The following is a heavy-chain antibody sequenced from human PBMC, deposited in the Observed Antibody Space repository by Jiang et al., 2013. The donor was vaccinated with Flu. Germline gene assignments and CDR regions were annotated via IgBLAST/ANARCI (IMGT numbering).Heavy chain of an antibody. J-gene: IGHJ5*02. CDR2: IRFDGRYS. D-gene: IGHD3-16*01. Sequence: VQLVESGGGVVQPGGSLRLSCVASGFTFSHYGMHWVRQAPGKGLEWVAFIRFDGRYSYPADSVKGRFTFSRDNSQNTVSLQMNSPRKEDSGVYYCARGNGGNWFDPWGQGTLVIVSS. CDR1: GFTFSHYG. V-gene: IGHV3-30*02. CDR3: ARGNGGNWFDP.